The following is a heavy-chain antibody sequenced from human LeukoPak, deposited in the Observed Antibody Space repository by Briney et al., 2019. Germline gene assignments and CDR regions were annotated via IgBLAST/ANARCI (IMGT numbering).Heavy chain of an antibody. V-gene: IGHV3-7*03. CDR2: INPDGSEK. D-gene: IGHD2-2*01. J-gene: IGHJ6*03. CDR1: GFTFSSYW. CDR3: ARDAGQLLSYYYYYMDV. Sequence: GGSLRLSCAASGFTFSSYWMSWVRQAPGKGLEWVANINPDGSEKKYVDSVMGRFTISRDNAKNSLYLQMNSLRAEDTALYYCARDAGQLLSYYYYYMDVWGKGTTVTVSS.